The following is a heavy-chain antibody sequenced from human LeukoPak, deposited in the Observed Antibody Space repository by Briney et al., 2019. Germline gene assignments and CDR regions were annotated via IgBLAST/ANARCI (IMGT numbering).Heavy chain of an antibody. D-gene: IGHD6-13*01. V-gene: IGHV3-30*18. Sequence: GRSLRLSCAASGFTFSSYGMHWVRQAPGKGLEWVAVISYDGSNKYYADSVKGRFTISRDNSKNTLYLQMNSLRAEDTAVYYCAKAAYSSSWYFDYWGQGTLVTVSS. CDR2: ISYDGSNK. CDR1: GFTFSSYG. CDR3: AKAAYSSSWYFDY. J-gene: IGHJ4*02.